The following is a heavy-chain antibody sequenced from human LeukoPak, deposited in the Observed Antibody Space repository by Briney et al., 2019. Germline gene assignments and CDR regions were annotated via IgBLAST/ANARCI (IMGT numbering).Heavy chain of an antibody. CDR1: GGTFSSYA. CDR2: IIPIFGTA. Sequence: SVKVSCKASGGTFSSYALSWVRQAPGQGLEWMGRIIPIFGTANYAQKFKGRVTITADKSTSTAYMELSSLRSEDTAVYYCAREGYCSSTSCLNWFDPWGQGTLVTVSS. V-gene: IGHV1-69*06. J-gene: IGHJ5*02. D-gene: IGHD2-2*01. CDR3: AREGYCSSTSCLNWFDP.